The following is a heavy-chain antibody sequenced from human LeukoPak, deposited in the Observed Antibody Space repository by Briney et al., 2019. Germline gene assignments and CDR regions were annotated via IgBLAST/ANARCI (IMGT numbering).Heavy chain of an antibody. D-gene: IGHD5-18*01. J-gene: IGHJ4*02. CDR2: INPDGNKK. CDR3: ARDLAYSRLDY. V-gene: IGHV3-7*01. Sequence: GGSLRLSCAVSGLTFSSSWMDWVRQAPGKGLEWVASINPDGNKKYSADSVKGRFTISRGNAENSLYLQMNSLRVEDTAFYYCARDLAYSRLDYWGQGMLVTVSS. CDR1: GLTFSSSW.